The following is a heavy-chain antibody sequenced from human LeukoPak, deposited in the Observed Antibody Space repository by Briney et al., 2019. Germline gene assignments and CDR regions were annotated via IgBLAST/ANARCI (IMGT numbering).Heavy chain of an antibody. CDR1: VHSISSGGYY. J-gene: IGHJ4*02. CDR3: ARDFDSYGFTRLDY. D-gene: IGHD5-18*01. Sequence: SQTLSLTCTVSVHSISSGGYYWSSIRQHPGKVLEWIGYIYYSGSTYYNPSLKSRVTISVDTSKNQFSLKLSSVTAADTAVYYCARDFDSYGFTRLDYWGQGTLVTVSS. V-gene: IGHV4-31*03. CDR2: IYYSGST.